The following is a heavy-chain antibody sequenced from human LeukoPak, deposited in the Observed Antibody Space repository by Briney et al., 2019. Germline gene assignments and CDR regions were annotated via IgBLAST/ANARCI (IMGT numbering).Heavy chain of an antibody. CDR1: GGSFSGYY. Sequence: SETLSLTCAVYGGSFSGYYWSWIRQPPGKGLEWIGEINHSGSTNYNPSLKSRVTISVDTSKNQFSLKLSSVTAADTAVYYCARDHLFVAAEDYWGQGTLVTVSS. CDR3: ARDHLFVAAEDY. D-gene: IGHD6-13*01. J-gene: IGHJ4*02. CDR2: INHSGST. V-gene: IGHV4-34*01.